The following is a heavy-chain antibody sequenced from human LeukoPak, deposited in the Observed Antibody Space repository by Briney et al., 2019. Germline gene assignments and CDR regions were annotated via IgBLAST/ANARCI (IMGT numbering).Heavy chain of an antibody. V-gene: IGHV1-2*02. CDR3: AREAPGSGNFDF. CDR2: INPNSGGT. J-gene: IGHJ4*02. D-gene: IGHD3-10*01. CDR1: GYTFTGYY. Sequence: VASVKVSCKASGYTFTGYYVHCVRQAPGQGLEWMGWINPNSGGTNFAQKLQGRLTMTTDTSTSTAYMELRSLRSDDTAVYYCAREAPGSGNFDFWGQGTLVTVSS.